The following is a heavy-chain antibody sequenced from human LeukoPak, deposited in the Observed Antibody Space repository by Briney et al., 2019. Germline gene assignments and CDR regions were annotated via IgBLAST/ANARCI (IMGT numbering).Heavy chain of an antibody. D-gene: IGHD6-13*01. CDR2: IYYSGGT. CDR3: ARSIAAAGPFDY. V-gene: IGHV4-39*01. J-gene: IGHJ4*02. Sequence: PSETLSLTCTVSGGSISSSSYYWGWIRQPPGKGLEWIGSIYYSGGTYYNPSLKSRVTISVDTSKNQFSLKLSSVTAADTAVYYCARSIAAAGPFDYWGQGTLVTVSS. CDR1: GGSISSSSYY.